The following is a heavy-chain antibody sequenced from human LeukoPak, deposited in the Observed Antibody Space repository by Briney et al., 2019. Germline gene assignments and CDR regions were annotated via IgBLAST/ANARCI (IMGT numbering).Heavy chain of an antibody. Sequence: ASVKVSCKASGYTFTSYYMHWVRQAPGQGLEWMGIINPSGGSTSCAQKFQGRVTMTRDTSTSTVYMELSSLRPEDTAVYYCARETYRVPDYWGQGTLVTVSS. CDR3: ARETYRVPDY. D-gene: IGHD1-1*01. CDR1: GYTFTSYY. V-gene: IGHV1-46*01. J-gene: IGHJ4*02. CDR2: INPSGGST.